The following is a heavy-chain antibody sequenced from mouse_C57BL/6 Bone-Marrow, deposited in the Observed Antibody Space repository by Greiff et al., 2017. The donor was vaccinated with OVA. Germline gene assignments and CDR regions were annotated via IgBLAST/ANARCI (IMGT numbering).Heavy chain of an antibody. CDR2: ISNGGGST. CDR3: ARLYYYGSPYWYLDV. CDR1: GFTFSDYY. J-gene: IGHJ1*03. Sequence: EVKLMESGGGLVQPGGSLKLSCAASGFTFSDYYMYWVRQTPEKRLEWVAYISNGGGSTYYPDTVKGRFTISRDNAKNTLYLQMSRLKSEDTDMDNCARLYYYGSPYWYLDVWGTGTTVTVSS. D-gene: IGHD1-1*01. V-gene: IGHV5-12*01.